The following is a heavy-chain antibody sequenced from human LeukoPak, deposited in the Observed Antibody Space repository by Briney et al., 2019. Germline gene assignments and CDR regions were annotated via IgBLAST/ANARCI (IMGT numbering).Heavy chain of an antibody. V-gene: IGHV4-34*01. CDR1: GGSFSGYY. Sequence: SETLSLTCAVYGGSFSGYYWSWIRKPPGKGLEWIGEINHSGSTNYNPSLKSRVTISVDTSKNQFSLKLSSVTAADTAVYYCARGRGYSNSIDYWGQGTLVTVSS. D-gene: IGHD4-11*01. CDR2: INHSGST. J-gene: IGHJ4*02. CDR3: ARGRGYSNSIDY.